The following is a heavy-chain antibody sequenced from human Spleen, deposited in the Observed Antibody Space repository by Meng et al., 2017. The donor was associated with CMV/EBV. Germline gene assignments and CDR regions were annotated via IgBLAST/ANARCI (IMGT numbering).Heavy chain of an antibody. Sequence: SCKSSAYTFPGYFMHWVRQAPGQGLEWMGWLNPTTGGTNYAQKFQGRVTMTRDTSISTAYMELSRLRSDDTATYYCARDRAGAWFDPWGQGTLVTVSS. CDR1: AYTFPGYF. J-gene: IGHJ5*02. CDR3: ARDRAGAWFDP. V-gene: IGHV1-2*02. CDR2: LNPTTGGT. D-gene: IGHD1-26*01.